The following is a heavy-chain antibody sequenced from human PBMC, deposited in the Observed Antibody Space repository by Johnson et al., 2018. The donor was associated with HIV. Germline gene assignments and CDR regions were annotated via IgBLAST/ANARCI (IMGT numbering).Heavy chain of an antibody. CDR2: IGTAGDT. CDR1: GFTFSSYA. V-gene: IGHV3-13*01. CDR3: ARPIARGASDI. J-gene: IGHJ3*02. D-gene: IGHD3-10*01. Sequence: VQLVESGGGVVQPGRSLRLSCAASGFTFSSYAMHWVRQATGKGLEWVSAIGTAGDTYYPGSVKGRFTISRDNSKNTLYLQMDSLRAEDTAIYYCARPIARGASDIWGQGTMVTVSS.